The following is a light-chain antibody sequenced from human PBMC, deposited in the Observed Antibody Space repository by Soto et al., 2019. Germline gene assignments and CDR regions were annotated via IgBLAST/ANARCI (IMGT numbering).Light chain of an antibody. Sequence: QSVLTQPPSVSGAPGQRVTISCTGSSSNIGAGYDVHWYQQLPGTAPKLLIYGNSNRPSGVPDRFSGSKSGTSASLAITGLQAEDEADHYCQSYDSSLSAVFGGGTQLTVL. CDR2: GNS. CDR1: SSNIGAGYD. J-gene: IGLJ7*01. CDR3: QSYDSSLSAV. V-gene: IGLV1-40*01.